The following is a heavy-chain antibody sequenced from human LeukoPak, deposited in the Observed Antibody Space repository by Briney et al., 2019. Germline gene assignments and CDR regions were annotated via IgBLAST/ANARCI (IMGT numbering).Heavy chain of an antibody. J-gene: IGHJ5*02. D-gene: IGHD4-17*01. CDR3: ARHGRRATVTMPNWLDP. Sequence: SETLSLTCTVSGGSISSTNFYWGWIRQPPGKGLEWIGSIYSSGSTFCNPSLKSRITISVDTSKNQFSLKLSSVTAADAAVYYCARHGRRATVTMPNWLDPWGQGTRVTVSS. CDR1: GGSISSTNFY. V-gene: IGHV4-39*01. CDR2: IYSSGST.